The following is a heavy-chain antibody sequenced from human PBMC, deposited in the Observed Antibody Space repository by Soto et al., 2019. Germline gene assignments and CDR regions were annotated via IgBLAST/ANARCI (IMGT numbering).Heavy chain of an antibody. CDR3: ASLPHSSSWPRALDY. V-gene: IGHV1-69*13. CDR2: IIPIFGTA. CDR1: GDTFSSYA. J-gene: IGHJ4*02. Sequence: GASVKVSCKASGDTFSSYAISWVRQAPGQGLEWMGGIIPIFGTANYAQKFQGRVTITADESTSTAYMELSSLRSEDTAVYYCASLPHSSSWPRALDYWGQGTLVTVSS. D-gene: IGHD6-13*01.